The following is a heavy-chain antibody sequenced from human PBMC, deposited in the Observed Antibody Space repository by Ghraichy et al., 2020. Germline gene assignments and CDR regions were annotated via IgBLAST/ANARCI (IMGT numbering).Heavy chain of an antibody. CDR3: ARDRPPGYYDESSGGLDV. J-gene: IGHJ6*02. Sequence: GGSLRLSCAASGFTFSRYWMHWVRQAPGKGLVWVSRISSDGGATNYADSVKGRFTISRDNAESTLYLEMNSLSAEDTAVYYCARDRPPGYYDESSGGLDVWGQGTTVTVS. D-gene: IGHD3-22*01. CDR1: GFTFSRYW. V-gene: IGHV3-74*01. CDR2: ISSDGGAT.